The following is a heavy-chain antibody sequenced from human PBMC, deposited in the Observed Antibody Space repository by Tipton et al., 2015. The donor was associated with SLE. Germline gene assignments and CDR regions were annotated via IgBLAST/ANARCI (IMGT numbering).Heavy chain of an antibody. D-gene: IGHD6-19*01. V-gene: IGHV4-39*01. J-gene: IGHJ4*02. CDR1: GGSISSSSYY. CDR2: IYYSGST. CDR3: ARQWLVNYFDY. Sequence: LRLSCTVSGGSISSSSYYWGWIRQPPGKGLEWIGSIYYSGSTYYNPSLKSRVTISVDTSKNQFSLKLSSVTAADTAVYYCARQWLVNYFDYWGQGTLVTVSS.